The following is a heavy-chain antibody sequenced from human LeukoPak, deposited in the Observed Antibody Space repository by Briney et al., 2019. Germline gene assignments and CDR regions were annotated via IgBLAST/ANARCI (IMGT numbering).Heavy chain of an antibody. J-gene: IGHJ1*01. D-gene: IGHD2-2*02. V-gene: IGHV3-21*01. CDR2: ISSSSSYI. CDR3: ARDSLWCSTTSCYMEYFQH. Sequence: KPGGSLRLSCAASGFTFSSYSMNWVRQAPGKGLEWVSSISSSSSYIYYADSVKGRFTISRDNAKNSLYLQMNSLRAEDTAVYYCARDSLWCSTTSCYMEYFQHWGQGTLLTVSS. CDR1: GFTFSSYS.